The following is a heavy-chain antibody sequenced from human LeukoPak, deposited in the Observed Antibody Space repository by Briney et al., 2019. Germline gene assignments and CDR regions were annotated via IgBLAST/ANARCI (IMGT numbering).Heavy chain of an antibody. CDR3: ARDLAIMFGDFIVLESYYGMDV. D-gene: IGHD3-16*01. Sequence: GGSLRLSCAASGFTFRSYSMNWVRQAPGKGLEWVSAIDPSSTYIYYADSVKGRFTISRDNGKNSLYLQMNNLRVEDTGVYYCARDLAIMFGDFIVLESYYGMDVWGQGTPVTVSS. J-gene: IGHJ6*02. CDR1: GFTFRSYS. V-gene: IGHV3-21*01. CDR2: IDPSSTYI.